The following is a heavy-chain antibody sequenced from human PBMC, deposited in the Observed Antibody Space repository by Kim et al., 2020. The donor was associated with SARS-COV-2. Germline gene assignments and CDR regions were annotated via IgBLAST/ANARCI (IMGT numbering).Heavy chain of an antibody. V-gene: IGHV4-61*01. CDR3: ARDGMATNFDY. D-gene: IGHD5-12*01. CDR1: GGSVSSGSYY. Sequence: SETLSLTCTVSGGSVSSGSYYWSWIRQPPGKGLEWIGYIYYSGSTNYNPSLKSRVTISVDTSKNQFSLKLSSVTAADTAVYYCARDGMATNFDYWGQGTLVTVSS. J-gene: IGHJ4*02. CDR2: IYYSGST.